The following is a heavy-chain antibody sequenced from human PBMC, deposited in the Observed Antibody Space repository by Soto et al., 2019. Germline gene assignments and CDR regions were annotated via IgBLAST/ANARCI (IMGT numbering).Heavy chain of an antibody. D-gene: IGHD3-22*01. CDR2: INPNSGGT. CDR3: ASAYDSSGYLQFAP. Sequence: DSVKAYCXASGYTINGRYMHWVRQATGQGLEWMGWINPNSGGTNYAQKFQGWVTMTRDTSTSTVYMELSSLRSEDTAVYYCASAYDSSGYLQFAPWGQGTLVTVSS. J-gene: IGHJ5*02. CDR1: GYTINGRY. V-gene: IGHV1-2*04.